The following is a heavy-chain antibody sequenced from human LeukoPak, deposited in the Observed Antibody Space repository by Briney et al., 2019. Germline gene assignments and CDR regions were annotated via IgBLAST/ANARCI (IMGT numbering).Heavy chain of an antibody. CDR2: ISSSSSYI. V-gene: IGHV3-21*01. J-gene: IGHJ4*02. CDR3: AREGRYFDWLFLDGLDY. D-gene: IGHD3-9*01. CDR1: GFTFSSYS. Sequence: GGSLRLSCAASGFTFSSYSMNWVRQAPGKGLEWVSSISSSSSYIYYADSVKGRFTISRDNAKNSLYLQMNSLRAEDTAVYYCAREGRYFDWLFLDGLDYWGQGTLVTVSS.